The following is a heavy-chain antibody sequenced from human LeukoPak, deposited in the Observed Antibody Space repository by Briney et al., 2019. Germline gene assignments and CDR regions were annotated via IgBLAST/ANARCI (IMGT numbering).Heavy chain of an antibody. D-gene: IGHD2-2*01. Sequence: ASVKVSCKASGYTFTSYYMHWVRQAPGQGLEWMGIINPSGGSTSYAQKFQGRVTISVDTSKNQFSLKLSSVTAADTAVYYCARTWDIVVVPAEGGQRLFDYWGQGTLVTVSS. CDR2: INPSGGST. V-gene: IGHV1-46*01. CDR3: ARTWDIVVVPAEGGQRLFDY. CDR1: GYTFTSYY. J-gene: IGHJ4*02.